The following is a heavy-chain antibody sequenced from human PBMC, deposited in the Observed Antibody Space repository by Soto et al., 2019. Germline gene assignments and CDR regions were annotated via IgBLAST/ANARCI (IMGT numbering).Heavy chain of an antibody. CDR2: IHSSGSI. CDR1: GGSISSDDYY. Sequence: SETLSLTCTVSGGSISSDDYYWSWIRQAPGRGLEWIGYIHSSGSIYYNPSLKSRATMSIDTAGNQFSLNVSSVTVADTAVYYCARDLDGLHDDTSGPFPLPGWGQGTLVTVSS. CDR3: ARDLDGLHDDTSGPFPLPG. D-gene: IGHD3-22*01. J-gene: IGHJ1*01. V-gene: IGHV4-30-4*01.